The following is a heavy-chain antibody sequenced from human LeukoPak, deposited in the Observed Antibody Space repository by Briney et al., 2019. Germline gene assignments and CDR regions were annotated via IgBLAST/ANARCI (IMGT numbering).Heavy chain of an antibody. J-gene: IGHJ4*02. Sequence: SETLSLTCTVSGGSISSYYWSWIRRPPGKGLEWIGYIYYSGSTNYNPSLKSRVTISVDTSKNQFSLKLSSVTAADTAVYYCARASHGDDYGDYGSDYWGQGTLVTVSS. CDR1: GGSISSYY. V-gene: IGHV4-59*01. CDR2: IYYSGST. CDR3: ARASHGDDYGDYGSDY. D-gene: IGHD4-17*01.